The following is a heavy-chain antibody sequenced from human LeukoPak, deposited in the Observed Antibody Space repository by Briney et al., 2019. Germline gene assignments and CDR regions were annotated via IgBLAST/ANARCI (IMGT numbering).Heavy chain of an antibody. D-gene: IGHD3-22*01. CDR3: AKDHTPNMIVVVAYFDY. Sequence: GRSLRLSCAASGFTFSSYGMHWVRQAPGKGLEWVAVISYDGSNKYYADSVKGRFTISRDNSKNTLYLQMNSLRAEDTAVYYCAKDHTPNMIVVVAYFDYWGQGTLVTVSS. CDR1: GFTFSSYG. V-gene: IGHV3-30*18. J-gene: IGHJ4*02. CDR2: ISYDGSNK.